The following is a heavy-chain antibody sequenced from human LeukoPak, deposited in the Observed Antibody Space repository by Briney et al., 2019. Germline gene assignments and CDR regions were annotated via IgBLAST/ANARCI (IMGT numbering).Heavy chain of an antibody. CDR1: GFTFSSSW. Sequence: GGSLRLSCAASGFTFSSSWMHWVCQAPEKGLEWVADIKCDGSEKYYVDSVKGRLTISRDNAKNSLYLQVNSLRAEDMTVYYCAKDDSSSWLFDYWGQGTLVTVSS. CDR2: IKCDGSEK. D-gene: IGHD6-13*01. CDR3: AKDDSSSWLFDY. J-gene: IGHJ4*02. V-gene: IGHV3-52*01.